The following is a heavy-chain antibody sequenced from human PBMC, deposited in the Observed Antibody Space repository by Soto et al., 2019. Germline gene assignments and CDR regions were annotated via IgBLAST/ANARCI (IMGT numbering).Heavy chain of an antibody. J-gene: IGHJ6*02. V-gene: IGHV3-23*01. CDR1: GFTFSSCA. Sequence: EVQLLESGGGLVQPGGSLRLSCAASGFTFSSCAMSWVRQAPGKGLEWVSAISGSGGSTYYADSVKGRFTISRDNSKNTLYLQMNSLRAEDTAVYYCAKDIEVDYDILTGYYYYYYGMDVWGQGTTVTVSS. CDR2: ISGSGGST. CDR3: AKDIEVDYDILTGYYYYYYGMDV. D-gene: IGHD3-9*01.